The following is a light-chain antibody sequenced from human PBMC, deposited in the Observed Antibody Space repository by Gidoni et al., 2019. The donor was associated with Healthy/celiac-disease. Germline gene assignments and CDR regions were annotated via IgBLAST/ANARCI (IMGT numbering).Light chain of an antibody. V-gene: IGKV3-20*01. Sequence: IVFTQSPGTLSLSPGERATLYCRASQSVSSSYLAWYQQQPGQAPRLLIYGASSRATGIPDRFSGSGSGTDFTITISRLEPEDFAVYYCQQYGSSPYTFGQGTKLEIK. J-gene: IGKJ2*01. CDR1: QSVSSSY. CDR3: QQYGSSPYT. CDR2: GAS.